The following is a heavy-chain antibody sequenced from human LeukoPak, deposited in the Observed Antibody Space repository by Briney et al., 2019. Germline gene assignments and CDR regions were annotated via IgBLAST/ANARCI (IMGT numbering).Heavy chain of an antibody. CDR1: GGTFSSYA. CDR2: IIPIFGTA. D-gene: IGHD5-24*01. V-gene: IGHV1-69*05. Sequence: SVKVSCKASGGTFSSYAISWVRQAPGQGLGWMGRIIPIFGTANYAQKFQGRVTITTDESTSTAYMELSSLRSEDTAVYYCARGRSRDGYVLDYWGQGTLVTVSS. J-gene: IGHJ4*02. CDR3: ARGRSRDGYVLDY.